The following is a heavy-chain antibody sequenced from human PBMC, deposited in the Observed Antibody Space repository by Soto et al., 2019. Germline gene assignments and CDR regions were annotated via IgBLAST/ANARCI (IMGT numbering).Heavy chain of an antibody. J-gene: IGHJ4*02. CDR2: IYPSDSDT. CDR1: GYNFAGYW. Sequence: GESVKISCKGSGYNFAGYWIAWVRQMPGKGLELMGIIYPSDSDTRYRPSFQGQVTISADKSISSAYLQWSSLRASDTAMYYCARGGVSTRTFDYWGQGTPVTVSS. V-gene: IGHV5-51*01. D-gene: IGHD3-3*01. CDR3: ARGGVSTRTFDY.